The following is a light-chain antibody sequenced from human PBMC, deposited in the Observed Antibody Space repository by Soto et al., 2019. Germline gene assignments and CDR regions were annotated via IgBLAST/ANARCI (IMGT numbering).Light chain of an antibody. CDR2: GAS. CDR1: QSVRSSY. Sequence: IVLTQSPGTLSLFPGERATLSCRASQSVRSSYLAWYQQKPGQAPRHLIYGASSRATGIPDRFSGSGSGTDFTLSISRLEPEDFAVYYCQQYGSSPPYTFGQGTKLEIK. CDR3: QQYGSSPPYT. V-gene: IGKV3-20*01. J-gene: IGKJ2*01.